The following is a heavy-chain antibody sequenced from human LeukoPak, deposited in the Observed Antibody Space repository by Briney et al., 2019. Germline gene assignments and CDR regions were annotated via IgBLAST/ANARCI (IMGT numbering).Heavy chain of an antibody. V-gene: IGHV1-24*01. CDR2: FDPEDGET. CDR1: GYTLTELS. D-gene: IGHD5-12*01. Sequence: ASVNVSCKVSGYTLTELSMHWVRQAPGKGLEWMGGFDPEDGETIYAQKFQGRVTMTEDTSTDTAYMELSSLRSEDTAVYYCATVGPYSGYVKLDYWGQGTLVTVSS. J-gene: IGHJ4*02. CDR3: ATVGPYSGYVKLDY.